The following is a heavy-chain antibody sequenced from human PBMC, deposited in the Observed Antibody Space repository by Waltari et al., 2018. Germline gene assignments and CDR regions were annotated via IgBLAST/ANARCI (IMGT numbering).Heavy chain of an antibody. D-gene: IGHD3-3*01. V-gene: IGHV3-9*01. CDR1: GFTFDDYA. Sequence: EVQLVESGGGLVQPGRSLRLSCAASGFTFDDYAMHWVRQAPGKGLEWVSGISWNSGSIGYADSVKGRFTISRDNSKNTLYLQMNSLRAEDTAVYYCSSITIFGVVISPHAFDIWGQGTMVTVSS. CDR3: SSITIFGVVISPHAFDI. J-gene: IGHJ3*02. CDR2: ISWNSGSI.